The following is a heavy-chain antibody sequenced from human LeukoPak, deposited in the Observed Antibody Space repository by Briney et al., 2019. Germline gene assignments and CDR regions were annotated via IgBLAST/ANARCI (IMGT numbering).Heavy chain of an antibody. Sequence: ASVRVSCKASGGTFSSYAISWVRQAPGQGLEWMGRIIPILGIANYAQKFQGRVTITADKSTSTAYMELSSLRSEDTAVYYCARDPLDYYDSSGYPYYFDYWGQGTLVTVSS. CDR2: IIPILGIA. V-gene: IGHV1-69*04. CDR1: GGTFSSYA. J-gene: IGHJ4*02. CDR3: ARDPLDYYDSSGYPYYFDY. D-gene: IGHD3-22*01.